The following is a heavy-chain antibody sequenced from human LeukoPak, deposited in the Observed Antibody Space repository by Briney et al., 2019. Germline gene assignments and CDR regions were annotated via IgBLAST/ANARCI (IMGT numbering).Heavy chain of an antibody. CDR2: ISSSGSTI. Sequence: GGSLRLSCAASGFTFSSYEMNWVRQAPGKGLEWVSYISSSGSTIYYADSVKGRLTITRDNSKNSLYLQMNSLRAEDTAVYYCARDGYCYYGMDVWGKGTTVTVSS. CDR3: ARDGYCYYGMDV. CDR1: GFTFSSYE. J-gene: IGHJ6*04. V-gene: IGHV3-48*03.